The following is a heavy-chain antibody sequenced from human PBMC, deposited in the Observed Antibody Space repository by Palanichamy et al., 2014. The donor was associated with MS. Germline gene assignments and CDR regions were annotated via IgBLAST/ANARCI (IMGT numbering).Heavy chain of an antibody. Sequence: QVQLQESGPTLVKPSQTLSLTCAVSGGSISSGPFHWSWIRQPAGKGLEWIGRIDADGAYYNPSLESRVTITTDTSRNQFSLMLTSVTAADTAVYYCATYLVGGSGRGSWGQGTLVTVSP. V-gene: IGHV4-61*02. J-gene: IGHJ5*02. CDR3: ATYLVGGSGRGS. D-gene: IGHD6-19*01. CDR2: IDADGA. CDR1: GGSISSGPFH.